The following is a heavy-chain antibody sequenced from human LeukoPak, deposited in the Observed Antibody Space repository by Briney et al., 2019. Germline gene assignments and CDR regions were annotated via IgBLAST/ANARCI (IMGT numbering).Heavy chain of an antibody. CDR1: GGSISSYY. Sequence: SETLSLTRTVSGGSISSYYWSWIRQPPGKGLEWIGYIYYSGSTNYNPSLKSRVTISVDTSKNQFSLKLSSVTAADTAVYYCARRDSSSWYAGWFDPWGQGTLVTVSS. CDR2: IYYSGST. D-gene: IGHD6-13*01. CDR3: ARRDSSSWYAGWFDP. V-gene: IGHV4-59*08. J-gene: IGHJ5*02.